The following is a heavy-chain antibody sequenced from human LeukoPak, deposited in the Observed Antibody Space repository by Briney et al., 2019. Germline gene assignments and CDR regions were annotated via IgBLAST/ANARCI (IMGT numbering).Heavy chain of an antibody. CDR3: AKTYSGSYYRSYFDY. D-gene: IGHD1-26*01. Sequence: GGSLRLSCAASGFTFSSYAMSWVRQAPGKGLEWVSAISGSGGSTYYADSVKGRFTISRENSKNTLYVQMNSLRAEDTAVYYCAKTYSGSYYRSYFDYWGQGTLVTVSS. CDR2: ISGSGGST. J-gene: IGHJ4*02. CDR1: GFTFSSYA. V-gene: IGHV3-23*01.